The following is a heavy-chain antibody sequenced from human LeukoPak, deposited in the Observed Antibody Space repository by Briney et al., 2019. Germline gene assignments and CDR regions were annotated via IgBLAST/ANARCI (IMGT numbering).Heavy chain of an antibody. V-gene: IGHV1-69*13. CDR1: GGTFSSYA. J-gene: IGHJ4*02. Sequence: VASVKVSCKASGGTFSSYAISWVRQAPGQGLEWMGGIIPIFGTANYAQKFQGRVTITADESTSTAYMELSSLRSEDTAVYYCARESSYSSSWGTFDYWGQGTLVTVSS. CDR2: IIPIFGTA. CDR3: ARESSYSSSWGTFDY. D-gene: IGHD6-13*01.